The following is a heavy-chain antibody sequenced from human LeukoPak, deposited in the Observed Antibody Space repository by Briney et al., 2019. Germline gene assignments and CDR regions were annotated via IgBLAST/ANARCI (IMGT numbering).Heavy chain of an antibody. Sequence: RGSLRLSCAASGFTFSSYSMNWVRQAPGKGLEWVSSISSSSSYIYYADSVKGRFTISRDNSKNTLYLQMNSLRAEDTAVYYCARDQAGGPEYFQHWGQGTLVTVSS. CDR1: GFTFSSYS. D-gene: IGHD3-16*01. CDR3: ARDQAGGPEYFQH. CDR2: ISSSSSYI. V-gene: IGHV3-21*01. J-gene: IGHJ1*01.